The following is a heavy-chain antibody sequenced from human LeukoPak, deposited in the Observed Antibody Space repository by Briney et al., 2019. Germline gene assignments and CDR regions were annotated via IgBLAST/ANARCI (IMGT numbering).Heavy chain of an antibody. CDR3: AKVAGYWYFDL. V-gene: IGHV3-23*01. CDR2: ISVSGDTT. J-gene: IGHJ2*01. CDR1: GFTFSSYA. Sequence: GGSLGLPCAASGFTFSSYAMSWVRQAPGKGLEWVSAISVSGDTTYYADSVKGRFTISRDNSKNTLYLQMSGLRAEDTAVYYCAKVAGYWYFDLWGRGTLVTVSS.